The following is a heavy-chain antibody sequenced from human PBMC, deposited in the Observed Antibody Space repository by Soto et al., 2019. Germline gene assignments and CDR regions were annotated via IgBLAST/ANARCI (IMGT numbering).Heavy chain of an antibody. CDR3: AKVRPYCSNTSCLHYYYYYGMDV. Sequence: PGGSLRLSCAASGFTFSSYAMSWVRQAPGKGLEWVSAISGSGGSTYYADSVKGRFTISRDNSKNTLYLQMNSLRAEDTAVYYCAKVRPYCSNTSCLHYYYYYGMDVWGQGTTVTVSS. D-gene: IGHD2-2*01. J-gene: IGHJ6*02. CDR1: GFTFSSYA. CDR2: ISGSGGST. V-gene: IGHV3-23*01.